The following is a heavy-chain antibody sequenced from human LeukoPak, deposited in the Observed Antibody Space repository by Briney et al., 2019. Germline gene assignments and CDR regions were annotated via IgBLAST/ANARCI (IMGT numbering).Heavy chain of an antibody. V-gene: IGHV3-15*01. Sequence: PGGSLRLSCAASGFTFRDFYMTWIRQAPGKGLEWVGRIKSKTDGGTTDYAAPVKGRFTISRDDSKNTLYLQMNSLKTEDTAVYYCTTVGGSFSFDYWGQGTLVTVSS. CDR1: GFTFRDFY. J-gene: IGHJ4*02. D-gene: IGHD1-26*01. CDR2: IKSKTDGGTT. CDR3: TTVGGSFSFDY.